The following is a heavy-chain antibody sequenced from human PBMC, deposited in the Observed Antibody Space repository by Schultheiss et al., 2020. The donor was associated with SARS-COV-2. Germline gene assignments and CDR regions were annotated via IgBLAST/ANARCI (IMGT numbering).Heavy chain of an antibody. V-gene: IGHV3-33*01. J-gene: IGHJ6*02. CDR2: IWYDGSNK. Sequence: GGSLRLSCAASGFTFSSYGMHWVRQAPGKGLEWVAVIWYDGSNKYYADSVKGRFTISRDNSKNTLYLQMNSLRAEDTAVYYCAREGSYDSSETHYGMDVWGQGTTVTVSS. D-gene: IGHD3-22*01. CDR1: GFTFSSYG. CDR3: AREGSYDSSETHYGMDV.